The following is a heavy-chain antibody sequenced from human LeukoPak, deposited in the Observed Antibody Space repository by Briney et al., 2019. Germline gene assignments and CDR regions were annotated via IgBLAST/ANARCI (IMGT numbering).Heavy chain of an antibody. CDR3: ARAPSGEVESAAKGDYLDY. J-gene: IGHJ4*02. CDR2: INHSGGT. V-gene: IGHV4-34*01. D-gene: IGHD3-16*01. CDR1: GGSFSGYF. Sequence: SETLSLTCAVYGGSFSGYFWSWIRQPPGKGLEWIGEINHSGGTNYNPSLESRVTISVDTSKNQFSLKMNSVTAADTAVYYCARAPSGEVESAAKGDYLDYWGQGTLVTVSS.